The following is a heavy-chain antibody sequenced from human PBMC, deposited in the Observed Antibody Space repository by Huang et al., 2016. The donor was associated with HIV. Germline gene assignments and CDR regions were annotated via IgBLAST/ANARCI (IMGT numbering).Heavy chain of an antibody. Sequence: EVQLVESGGGLIQPGGSLRLSCAASGFTVSTNYMTWVRQAPGKGLELVSIIYDDGSTVYTDAVRGRFTISRDNSNNTLYLQMNSLRPEDTAVYYCARRWDWAAFDIWGQGTMVTVFS. CDR3: ARRWDWAAFDI. CDR2: IYDDGST. CDR1: GFTVSTNY. V-gene: IGHV3-53*01. D-gene: IGHD1-26*01. J-gene: IGHJ3*02.